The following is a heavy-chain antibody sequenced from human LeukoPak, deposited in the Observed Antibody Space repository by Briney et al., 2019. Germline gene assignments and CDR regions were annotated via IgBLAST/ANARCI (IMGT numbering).Heavy chain of an antibody. V-gene: IGHV3-11*01. CDR1: GFTFSDYY. Sequence: GGSLRLSCAASGFTFSDYYMSWIRQAPGKGLEWVSYISSSGSTIYYADSVKGRFTISRDNAKNSLYLQMNSLRAEDTAVYYCARDRGYCGGDCPNLPGYYYGMDVWGQGTTVTVSS. D-gene: IGHD2-21*02. J-gene: IGHJ6*02. CDR2: ISSSGSTI. CDR3: ARDRGYCGGDCPNLPGYYYGMDV.